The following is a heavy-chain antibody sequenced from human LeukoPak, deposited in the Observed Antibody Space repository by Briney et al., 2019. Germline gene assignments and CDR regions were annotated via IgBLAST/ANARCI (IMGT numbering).Heavy chain of an antibody. J-gene: IGHJ3*01. V-gene: IGHV3-11*01. CDR1: GFTFSDYY. D-gene: IGHD2-2*01. CDR3: ARYCSSATRNDAFDF. Sequence: TGGSLRLSCAASGFTFSDYYMSWIRQAPGKGLQWVSYISSIGSTTYYADSVKGRFIISRDNAKNSLYLQMNSLRAEDTAVYYCARYCSSATRNDAFDFGGQGTMVTVSS. CDR2: ISSIGSTT.